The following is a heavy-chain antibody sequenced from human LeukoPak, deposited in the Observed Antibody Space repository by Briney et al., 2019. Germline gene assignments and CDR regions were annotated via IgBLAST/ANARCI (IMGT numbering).Heavy chain of an antibody. CDR1: GFTFSSYG. Sequence: GGSLRLSCAASGFTFSSYGMHWVRQAPGKGLEWVAFIRYDGSNKYYADSVKGRFTISRDNSKNTLYLQMNSLRAEDTAVYYCATPGAPYGSKRDLDFWGQGTLVTVSS. CDR2: IRYDGSNK. J-gene: IGHJ4*02. D-gene: IGHD6-13*01. V-gene: IGHV3-30*02. CDR3: ATPGAPYGSKRDLDF.